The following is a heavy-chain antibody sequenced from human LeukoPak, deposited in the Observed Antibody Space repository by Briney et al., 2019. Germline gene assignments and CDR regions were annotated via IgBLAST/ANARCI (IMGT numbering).Heavy chain of an antibody. V-gene: IGHV3-7*03. CDR3: AREGWSSSWYPKPYYYYGMDV. Sequence: GGSLRLSCAASGFTFSSYWMSWVRQAPGKGLEWVANIKQEGSEKYYVDSVKGRFTISRDNAKNSLYLQMNSLRAEDTAVYYCAREGWSSSWYPKPYYYYGMDVWGKGTTVTVSS. CDR2: IKQEGSEK. CDR1: GFTFSSYW. D-gene: IGHD6-13*01. J-gene: IGHJ6*04.